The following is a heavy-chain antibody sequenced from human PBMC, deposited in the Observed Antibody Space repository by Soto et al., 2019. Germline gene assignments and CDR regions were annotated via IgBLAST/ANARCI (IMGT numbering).Heavy chain of an antibody. CDR2: IYSDGTST. Sequence: EVQLVESGGGLVQPGESPRLSCAASGFTFDYYWMHWVRQAPGKGPVWVSRIYSDGTSTTHADSVKGRFTIARDNAKNTVSLQMNSLRADDTAVYYCARGDRGAFDLWGQGTVVTVSS. CDR1: GFTFDYYW. J-gene: IGHJ3*01. V-gene: IGHV3-74*01. CDR3: ARGDRGAFDL. D-gene: IGHD1-26*01.